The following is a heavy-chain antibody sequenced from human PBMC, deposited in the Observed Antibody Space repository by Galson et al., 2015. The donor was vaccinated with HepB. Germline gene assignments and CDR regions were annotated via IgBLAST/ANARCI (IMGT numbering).Heavy chain of an antibody. J-gene: IGHJ4*02. D-gene: IGHD6-13*01. Sequence: VKVSCKASGYTFTSSYMHWVRQAPGQGLEWMGIINPSGGSTSYAQKFQGRVTMTRDTSTSTVYMELSSLRSEDTAVYYCARDGGDSSSWYYFDYWGQGTLVTVSS. CDR2: INPSGGST. CDR3: ARDGGDSSSWYYFDY. CDR1: GYTFTSSY. V-gene: IGHV1-46*03.